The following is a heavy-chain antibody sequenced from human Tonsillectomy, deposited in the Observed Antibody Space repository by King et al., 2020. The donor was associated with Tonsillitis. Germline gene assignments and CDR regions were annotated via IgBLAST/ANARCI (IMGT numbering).Heavy chain of an antibody. CDR2: IYYSGST. V-gene: IGHV4-59*01. CDR3: VRDPGASTTAGNWFDP. Sequence: QLQESGPGLVKPSETLSLTCTVSGGSINSYYWSWIRQPPGKGLEWIGNIYYSGSTDYNSSLKSRVTISVEKSKNQFSLKLSSVTAADTAVYYCVRDPGASTTAGNWFDPWGQGTLVTVSS. D-gene: IGHD4-17*01. CDR1: GGSINSYY. J-gene: IGHJ5*02.